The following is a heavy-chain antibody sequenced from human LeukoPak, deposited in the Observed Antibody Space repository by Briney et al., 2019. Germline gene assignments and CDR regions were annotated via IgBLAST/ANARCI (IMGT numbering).Heavy chain of an antibody. CDR2: IYHSGST. CDR1: GGSTNSDY. V-gene: IGHV4-59*01. Sequence: SETLSLTCSVSGGSTNSDYWTWIRQPPGKGLEWIGYIYHSGSTNYNPSLKSRVTISIDKSKKQFSLKLISVTAADTAIYYCARVGGMTTINNAAFDIWGQGTMVTVSS. CDR3: ARVGGMTTINNAAFDI. J-gene: IGHJ3*02. D-gene: IGHD5-24*01.